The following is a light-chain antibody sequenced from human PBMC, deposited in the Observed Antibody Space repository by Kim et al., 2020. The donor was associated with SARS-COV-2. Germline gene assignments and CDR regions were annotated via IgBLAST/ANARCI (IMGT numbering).Light chain of an antibody. CDR3: QQRTNWPFT. CDR1: QSVSYH. CDR2: HAS. J-gene: IGKJ4*01. V-gene: IGKV3-11*01. Sequence: EVVFTQSPATLSLSPGERATLSCRASQSVSYHLAWYQQKPGQSPRLLIYHASNRATGIPARFSGSGSGTDFTLTISSLEPEDFAIYYCQQRTNWPFTFGGGTKVDIK.